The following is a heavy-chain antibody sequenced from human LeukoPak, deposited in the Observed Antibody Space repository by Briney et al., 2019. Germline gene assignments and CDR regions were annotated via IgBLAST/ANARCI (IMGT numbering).Heavy chain of an antibody. V-gene: IGHV3-53*01. J-gene: IGHJ6*03. CDR1: GFTVSSNY. CDR3: AKVGPNYYYYYYMDV. Sequence: GGSLRLSCAASGFTVSSNYMSWVRQAPGKGLEWVSVIYSGGSTYYADSVKGRFTISRDNSKNTLYLQMNSLRAEDTAVYYCAKVGPNYYYYYYMDVWGKGTTVTVSS. CDR2: IYSGGST.